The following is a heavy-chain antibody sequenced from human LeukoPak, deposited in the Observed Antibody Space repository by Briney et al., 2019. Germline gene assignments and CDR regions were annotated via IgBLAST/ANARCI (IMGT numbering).Heavy chain of an antibody. CDR2: IYYSGST. Sequence: SETLSLTCTVSGGSISSSSYYWGWIRQPPGKGLEWIGSIYYSGSTYYNPSLKSRVTISVDTSKNQFSLKLSSVTSADTAVYYRPRLRGYCSSTSCSWFDPCSQGTLVTVSS. CDR1: GGSISSSSYY. CDR3: PRLRGYCSSTSCSWFDP. J-gene: IGHJ5*02. D-gene: IGHD2-2*01. V-gene: IGHV4-39*01.